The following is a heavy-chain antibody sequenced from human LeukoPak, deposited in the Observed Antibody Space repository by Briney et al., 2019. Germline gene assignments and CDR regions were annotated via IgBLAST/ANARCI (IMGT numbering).Heavy chain of an antibody. D-gene: IGHD6-19*01. CDR1: GYSISSGYY. Sequence: PSETLSLTCTVSGYSISSGYYWGWIRQPPGKGLEWTGSIDHSWSAYYNPSLKSRITISLDTSKNQFSLNLSSVTAADTAVYYCARDSALAQAVMFDYWGQGTLVTVSS. CDR3: ARDSALAQAVMFDY. J-gene: IGHJ4*02. V-gene: IGHV4-38-2*02. CDR2: IDHSWSA.